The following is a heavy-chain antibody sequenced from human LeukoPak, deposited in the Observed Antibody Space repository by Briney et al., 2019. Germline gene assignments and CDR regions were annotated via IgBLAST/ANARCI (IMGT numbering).Heavy chain of an antibody. V-gene: IGHV1-18*01. Sequence: GASVKVSCKASGYTFTSYGISWVRQAPGQGLEWMGWISAYNGNTNYAQKFQGRVTMTRDMSTSTVYMELSSLRSEDTAVYYCARARSGSYSRFDYWGQGTLVTVSS. D-gene: IGHD1-26*01. CDR2: ISAYNGNT. J-gene: IGHJ4*02. CDR3: ARARSGSYSRFDY. CDR1: GYTFTSYG.